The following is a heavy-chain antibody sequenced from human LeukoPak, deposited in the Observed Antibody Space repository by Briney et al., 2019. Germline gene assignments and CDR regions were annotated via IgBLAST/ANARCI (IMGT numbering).Heavy chain of an antibody. CDR3: ARDRLSYYDSSGPPVY. CDR2: IIPIFGTA. J-gene: IGHJ4*02. CDR1: GGTFSSYA. V-gene: IGHV1-69*13. Sequence: SVKVSCKASGGTFSSYAISWVRQAPGQGLEWMGGIIPIFGTANYAQKFQGRVTITADESTSIAYMELSSLRSEDTAVYYCARDRLSYYDSSGPPVYWGQGTLVTVSS. D-gene: IGHD3-22*01.